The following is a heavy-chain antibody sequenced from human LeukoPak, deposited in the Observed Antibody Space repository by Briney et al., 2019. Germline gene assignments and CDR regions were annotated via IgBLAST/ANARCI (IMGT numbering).Heavy chain of an antibody. V-gene: IGHV4-34*01. Sequence: SETLSLTCAVYGGSFSGYYWSWIRQPPGKGLEWMGEINHGGSTNYNPSLKSRVTISVDTSKNQFSLKLSSVTAADTAVYYCARVRYGYRIYYSGQGTLVTVSS. CDR3: ARVRYGYRIYY. CDR2: INHGGST. D-gene: IGHD5-12*01. J-gene: IGHJ4*02. CDR1: GGSFSGYY.